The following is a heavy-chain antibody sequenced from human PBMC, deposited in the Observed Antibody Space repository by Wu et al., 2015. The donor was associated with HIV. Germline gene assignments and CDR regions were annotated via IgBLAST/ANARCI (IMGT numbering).Heavy chain of an antibody. J-gene: IGHJ4*02. Sequence: QVHLVQFGGEVKKPGSSVKVTCKASGYSFSDYHLHWVRQAPGQGLEWMGWINHNGGGATYAQKFQGRVAMTRDTSISTVFMELSRLRFDDTAIYYCARALRPVADALELDYWGQGTLVTVSS. CDR2: INHNGGGA. CDR3: ARALRPVADALELDY. D-gene: IGHD6-19*01. V-gene: IGHV1-2*02. CDR1: GYSFSDYH.